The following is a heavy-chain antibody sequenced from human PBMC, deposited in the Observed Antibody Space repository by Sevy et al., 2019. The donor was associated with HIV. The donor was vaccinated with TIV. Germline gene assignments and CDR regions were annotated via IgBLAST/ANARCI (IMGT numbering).Heavy chain of an antibody. Sequence: SETLSLTCTVSGGSISSYYWSWIRQPPGKGLEWIGYIYYSGSTNYNPSLKSRVTISVDTSKNQFSLKLSSVTAADTAMYYCARGIYCTNGVCYHYGMDVWGQGTTVTVSS. CDR2: IYYSGST. CDR1: GGSISSYY. V-gene: IGHV4-59*01. J-gene: IGHJ6*02. CDR3: ARGIYCTNGVCYHYGMDV. D-gene: IGHD2-8*01.